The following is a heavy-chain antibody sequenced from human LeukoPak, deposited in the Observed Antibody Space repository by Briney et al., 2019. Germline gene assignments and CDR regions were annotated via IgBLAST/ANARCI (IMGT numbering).Heavy chain of an antibody. CDR3: ARDGGYDFWSGYSNYYGMDV. Sequence: GGSLRLSCAASEFSFGAYAMNWVRQAPGKGLEWISYISRSSTTMYYADSVEGRFTISRDNAKNSLYLQMNSLRAEDTAVYYCARDGGYDFWSGYSNYYGMDVWGQGTTVTVSS. V-gene: IGHV3-48*04. CDR1: EFSFGAYA. D-gene: IGHD3-3*01. J-gene: IGHJ6*02. CDR2: ISRSSTTM.